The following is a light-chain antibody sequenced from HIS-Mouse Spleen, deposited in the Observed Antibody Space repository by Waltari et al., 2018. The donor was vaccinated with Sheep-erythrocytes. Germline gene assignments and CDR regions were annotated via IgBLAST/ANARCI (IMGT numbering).Light chain of an antibody. CDR3: QSYDSSLSGSV. Sequence: QSALTQPRSVSGSPGQSVTISCTGTRSDVGGYNYVSWYQQHPGKAPKPMIYDVSKRPSGVPDRFSGSKSGNTASLTISGLQAEDEADYYCQSYDSSLSGSVFGGGTKLTVL. CDR2: DVS. J-gene: IGLJ3*02. V-gene: IGLV2-11*01. CDR1: RSDVGGYNY.